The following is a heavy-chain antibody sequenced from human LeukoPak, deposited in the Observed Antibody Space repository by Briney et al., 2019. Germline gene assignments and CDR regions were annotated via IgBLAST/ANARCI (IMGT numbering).Heavy chain of an antibody. CDR1: GFTFSSYS. J-gene: IGHJ6*03. V-gene: IGHV3-21*01. D-gene: IGHD2-15*01. CDR3: ARGRYCSGGSCYGDYYYYMDV. CDR2: ISSSSSYI. Sequence: GGSLRLSCAASGFTFSSYSMNWVRQAPGKGLEWVSSISSSSSYIYYADSVKGRLTISRDNAKNSLYLQMNSLRAEDTAVYYCARGRYCSGGSCYGDYYYYMDVWGKGTTVTVSS.